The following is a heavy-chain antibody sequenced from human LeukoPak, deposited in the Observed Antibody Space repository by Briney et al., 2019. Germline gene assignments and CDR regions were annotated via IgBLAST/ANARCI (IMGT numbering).Heavy chain of an antibody. J-gene: IGHJ4*02. CDR2: ISSSSSYI. CDR3: ARDIGPERYSSSWSLTGGHSLNRGYFDY. D-gene: IGHD6-13*01. V-gene: IGHV3-21*01. Sequence: GGSLRLSCAASGFTFSSYSMNWVRQAQGKGLEWVSSISSSSSYIYYADSVKGRFTISRDNAKNSLYLQMNSLRAEDTAVYYCARDIGPERYSSSWSLTGGHSLNRGYFDYWGQGTLVTVSS. CDR1: GFTFSSYS.